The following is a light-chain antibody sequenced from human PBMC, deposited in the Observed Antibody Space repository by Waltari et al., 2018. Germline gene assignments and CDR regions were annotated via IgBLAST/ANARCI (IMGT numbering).Light chain of an antibody. V-gene: IGLV2-14*03. CDR3: SSYISSSTLEL. J-gene: IGLJ2*01. CDR1: SSAVGSYNS. CDR2: DVS. Sequence: QSALTLPASASGSPGQSITISCTGTSSAVGSYNSVSWYQQHPGKAPKLMIFDVSNRPSGVSNRFSGSKSGNTASLTISGLQAEDEADYYCSSYISSSTLELFGGGTSLTVL.